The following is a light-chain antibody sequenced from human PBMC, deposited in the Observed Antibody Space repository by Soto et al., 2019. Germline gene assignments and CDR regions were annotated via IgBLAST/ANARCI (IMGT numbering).Light chain of an antibody. J-gene: IGLJ1*01. V-gene: IGLV2-23*01. Sequence: QSALTQPASVSGSPGQSITLSCTRTSSDIGSYSFVSWYQQHPGKAPRLIIYEGSKRPSGVSNRFSASRSGNTASLTISVLQPEDEADYYCCSYALSSTYVFGTGTKLTVL. CDR2: EGS. CDR3: CSYALSSTYV. CDR1: SSDIGSYSF.